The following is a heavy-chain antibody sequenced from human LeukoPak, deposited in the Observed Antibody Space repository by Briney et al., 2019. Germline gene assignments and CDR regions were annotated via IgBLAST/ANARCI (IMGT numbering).Heavy chain of an antibody. J-gene: IGHJ5*02. CDR1: GGSISSGGYY. CDR2: IYYSGSH. CDR3: ARDRASPTYDSSGYRINWFDP. Sequence: SQTLSLTCTVSGGSISSGGYYCSWIRQHPGKGLEWIGYIYYSGSHYYNPSLKSRVTISVDTSKNQFSLKLSSVTAADTAVYYCARDRASPTYDSSGYRINWFDPWGQGTLVTVSS. V-gene: IGHV4-31*03. D-gene: IGHD3-22*01.